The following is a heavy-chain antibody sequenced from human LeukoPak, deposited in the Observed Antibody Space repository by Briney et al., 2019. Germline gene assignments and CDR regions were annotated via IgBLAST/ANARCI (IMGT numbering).Heavy chain of an antibody. V-gene: IGHV1-2*04. Sequence: SVKVSCKASGYTFTGYYMHWVRQAPGQGLEWMGWINPNSGGTNYAQKFQGWVTMTRDTSISTAYMELSRLRSDDTAVYYCARAVAAAGTKSFDYWGQGTLVTVSS. D-gene: IGHD6-13*01. CDR3: ARAVAAAGTKSFDY. CDR1: GYTFTGYY. CDR2: INPNSGGT. J-gene: IGHJ4*02.